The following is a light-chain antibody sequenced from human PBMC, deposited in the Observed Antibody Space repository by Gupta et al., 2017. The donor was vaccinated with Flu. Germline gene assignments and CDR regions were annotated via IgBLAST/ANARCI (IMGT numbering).Light chain of an antibody. Sequence: QSVLTQPPPASRTPAQRVPISCSGCSSNIGSSTVNGYQQLPGTAPEILIYRNNTRRSGVPDRFSGSKSGTSASTAISGLQAEEEADYYCAAWDESLNGVYVFGTGTKVTVL. V-gene: IGLV1-44*01. CDR3: AAWDESLNGVYV. J-gene: IGLJ1*01. CDR1: SSNIGSST. CDR2: RNN.